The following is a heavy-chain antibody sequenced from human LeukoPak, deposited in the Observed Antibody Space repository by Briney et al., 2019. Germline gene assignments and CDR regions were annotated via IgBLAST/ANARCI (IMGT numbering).Heavy chain of an antibody. CDR1: GFTFSNHA. CDR3: VRQQTPHGNFDY. V-gene: IGHV3-13*01. Sequence: PGGSLRLSCATSGFTFSNHAMHWVRQASGKGLEWVSAIGTAGDTFYPGSVKGRFTISRENAKNSLSLQMNSLRVEDTAVYYCVRQQTPHGNFDYWGQGTLVTVSS. CDR2: IGTAGDT. J-gene: IGHJ4*02. D-gene: IGHD1-26*01.